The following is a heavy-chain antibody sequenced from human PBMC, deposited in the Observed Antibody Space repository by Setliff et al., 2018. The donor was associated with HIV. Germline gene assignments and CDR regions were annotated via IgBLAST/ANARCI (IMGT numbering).Heavy chain of an antibody. CDR1: GFTFNDAR. D-gene: IGHD4-4*01. Sequence: PGGSLRLSCAASGFTFNDARMSWVRQAPGKGLEWVGQIKSKTDGGTTQIGTPVKGRFTISRDDSKNTLYLQMNTLKTEDTAVYYCVTLTTKWPDYWGQGTLVTVSS. CDR2: IKSKTDGGTT. J-gene: IGHJ4*02. CDR3: VTLTTKWPDY. V-gene: IGHV3-15*01.